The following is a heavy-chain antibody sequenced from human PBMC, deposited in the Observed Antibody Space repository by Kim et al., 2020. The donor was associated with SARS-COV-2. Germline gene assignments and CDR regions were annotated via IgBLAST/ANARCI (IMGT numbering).Heavy chain of an antibody. Sequence: SETLSLTCTVPGCSISSGGYYWSWIRQHPGKGLEWIGYIYYRGSTHYNPSLKSRVTISVDTSENQFSLKLNSVTAADTAVYYCSRKFEVGGAFDIWGHGTMVIVSS. J-gene: IGHJ3*02. D-gene: IGHD3-16*01. CDR2: IYYRGST. V-gene: IGHV4-31*03. CDR1: GCSISSGGYY. CDR3: SRKFEVGGAFDI.